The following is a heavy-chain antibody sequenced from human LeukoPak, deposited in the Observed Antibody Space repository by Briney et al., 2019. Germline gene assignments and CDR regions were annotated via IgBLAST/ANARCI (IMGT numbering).Heavy chain of an antibody. Sequence: SETLSLTCTVSGGSISSSSYYWGWIRQPPGKGLEWIGSIYYSGSTYYNPSLKSRVTISVDTSKNQFSLKLSSVTAADTAVYYCARGGDDYVWGSYRFWGQGTLVTVSS. D-gene: IGHD3-16*02. V-gene: IGHV4-39*07. J-gene: IGHJ4*02. CDR3: ARGGDDYVWGSYRF. CDR1: GGSISSSSYY. CDR2: IYYSGST.